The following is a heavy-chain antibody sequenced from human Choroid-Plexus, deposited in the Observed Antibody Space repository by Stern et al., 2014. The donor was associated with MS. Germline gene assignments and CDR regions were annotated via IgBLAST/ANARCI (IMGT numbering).Heavy chain of an antibody. CDR1: GFTFGSCA. CDR3: AKDRQYLTYFFDH. CDR2: VSHDGSYK. V-gene: IGHV3-30*18. Sequence: DQLVESGGGVVQPGRPLRLSCVASGFTFGSCAMHWVRQAPGKGLEWVGGVSHDGSYKYYADSVKGRFTISRDNSQNTHYMQMSSLRPEDTAVYYCAKDRQYLTYFFDHWGQGSLVTVSS. J-gene: IGHJ5*02. D-gene: IGHD2/OR15-2a*01.